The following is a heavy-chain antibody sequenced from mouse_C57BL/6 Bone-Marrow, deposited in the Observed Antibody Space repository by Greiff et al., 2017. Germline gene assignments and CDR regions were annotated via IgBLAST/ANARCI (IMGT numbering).Heavy chain of an antibody. CDR1: GFNIKDDY. J-gene: IGHJ2*01. V-gene: IGHV14-4*01. CDR3: TPITTVVVDY. Sequence: QLQQSGAELVRPGASVKLSCTASGFNIKDDYMHWVKQRPEQGLEWIGWIDPENGDTEYASKFQGKATITADTSSNTAYLQLSSLTSEDTAVYYCTPITTVVVDYWGQGTTLTVSS. D-gene: IGHD1-1*01. CDR2: IDPENGDT.